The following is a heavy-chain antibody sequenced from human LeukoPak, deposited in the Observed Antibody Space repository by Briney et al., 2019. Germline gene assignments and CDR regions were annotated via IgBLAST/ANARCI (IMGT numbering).Heavy chain of an antibody. D-gene: IGHD1-1*01. CDR2: ISFDGINT. CDR3: AKVMAERRDLTPYFDS. J-gene: IGHJ4*02. V-gene: IGHV3-30*18. CDR1: GFAFSNYA. Sequence: PGGSLRLSCVASGFAFSNYAIHWVRQAPGKGLEWVAAISFDGINTHYPDSVKGRFFISRDTPMKTVYLQLNDLRPEDTAVYSCAKVMAERRDLTPYFDSWGQGALVTVSS.